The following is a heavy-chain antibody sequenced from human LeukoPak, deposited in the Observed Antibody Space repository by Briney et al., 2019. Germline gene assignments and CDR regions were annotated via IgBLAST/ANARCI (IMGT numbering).Heavy chain of an antibody. J-gene: IGHJ4*02. D-gene: IGHD5-18*01. CDR1: GFTFSTFD. V-gene: IGHV3-48*03. CDR3: ARARGYSYGILDQ. Sequence: GGSLRLSCASSGFTFSTFDMNWVRQAPGKGLGRVSFISSSGATTSYADSVKGRFTVSRDNAKNSLYLQMNSLRTEDTALYYCARARGYSYGILDQWGQGTLVTVSS. CDR2: ISSSGATT.